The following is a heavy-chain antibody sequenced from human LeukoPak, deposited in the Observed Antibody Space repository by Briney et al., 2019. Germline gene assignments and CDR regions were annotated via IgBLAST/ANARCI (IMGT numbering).Heavy chain of an antibody. CDR2: IKTDGSDT. CDR3: ARDFKDVSP. J-gene: IGHJ5*02. Sequence: GGSLRLSCAASGFTFSSFWMHWVRHAPGQGPVWVSGIKTDGSDTRYADSVKGRFTISRDNAKSTLYLQMNSLRAEDTAMYYCARDFKDVSPWGPGTLVTVSS. V-gene: IGHV3-74*01. CDR1: GFTFSSFW.